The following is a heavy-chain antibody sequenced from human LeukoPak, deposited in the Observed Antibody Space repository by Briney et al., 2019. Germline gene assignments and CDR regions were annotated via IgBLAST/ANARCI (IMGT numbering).Heavy chain of an antibody. CDR3: ARGGGLDA. CDR2: INHNGNVN. J-gene: IGHJ6*02. Sequence: GGSLRLSCAASKFAFSSYAMSWVRQAPGKGLEWVASINHNGNVNYYVDSVKGRFTISRDNAKNSLYLQMSNLRAEDTAVYFCARGGGLDAWGQGATVTVSS. D-gene: IGHD3-16*01. V-gene: IGHV3-7*03. CDR1: KFAFSSYA.